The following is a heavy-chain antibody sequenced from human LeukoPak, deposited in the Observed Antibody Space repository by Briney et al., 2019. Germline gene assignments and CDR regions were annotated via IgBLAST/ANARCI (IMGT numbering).Heavy chain of an antibody. D-gene: IGHD3-22*01. CDR1: GGSIRRGGYS. J-gene: IGHJ4*02. CDR2: IYHSGST. Sequence: SETLSLTCAVSGGSIRRGGYSGSWIRQPPGRGREWIGYIYHSGSTYYNPSLKSRVTISVDRSKNQFSLKLSSVTAADTAVYYCARVSSGYYYGYFDYWGQGTLVTVSS. CDR3: ARVSSGYYYGYFDY. V-gene: IGHV4-30-2*01.